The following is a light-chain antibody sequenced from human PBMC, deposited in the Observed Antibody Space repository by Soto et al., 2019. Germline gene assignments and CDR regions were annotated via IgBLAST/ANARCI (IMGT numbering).Light chain of an antibody. V-gene: IGKV3-20*01. Sequence: EIVLTQSPGTLSLSPGERATLSCRASQSVSSSSLAWYQQKSGQAPRLLIYDASSRATGIPDRFSGSGSGTDFTLTNSRLEPEVFAVYYCQQYGSSPCTFGQGTKLEIK. J-gene: IGKJ2*02. CDR2: DAS. CDR1: QSVSSSS. CDR3: QQYGSSPCT.